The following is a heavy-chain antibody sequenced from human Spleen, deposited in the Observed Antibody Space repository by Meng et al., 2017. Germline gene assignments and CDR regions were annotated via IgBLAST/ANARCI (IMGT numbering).Heavy chain of an antibody. D-gene: IGHD6-19*01. Sequence: GGSLRLSCAASGFTFSSYAMHWVRQAPGKGLEWVAVISYDGSNKYYADSVKGRFTISRDNSKNTLFLQMNSLRAEDTAVYYCARDYESMGGIAVAGTNDDAFDIWGQGTMVTVSS. CDR2: ISYDGSNK. CDR1: GFTFSSYA. J-gene: IGHJ3*02. CDR3: ARDYESMGGIAVAGTNDDAFDI. V-gene: IGHV3-30*04.